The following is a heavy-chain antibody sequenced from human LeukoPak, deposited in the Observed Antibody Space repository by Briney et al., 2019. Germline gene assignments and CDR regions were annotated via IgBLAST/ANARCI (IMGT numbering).Heavy chain of an antibody. Sequence: GGSLRLSCADSGFTFRSYAMSWLRQAPGKALEWVSAISGSGGSTYYADSVKGRFTISRDKSKNTLYLQMNSLRAEDTAVYYCAKDLGRGSSDWGQGTLVTVSS. J-gene: IGHJ4*02. CDR3: AKDLGRGSSD. CDR2: ISGSGGST. V-gene: IGHV3-23*01. D-gene: IGHD3-16*01. CDR1: GFTFRSYA.